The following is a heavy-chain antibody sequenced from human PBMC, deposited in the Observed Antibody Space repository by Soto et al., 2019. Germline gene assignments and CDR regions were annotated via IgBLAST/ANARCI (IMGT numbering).Heavy chain of an antibody. CDR1: GFSLSNSGVG. V-gene: IGHV2-5*02. CDR3: AHRTHAYDLFDS. D-gene: IGHD3-22*01. J-gene: IGHJ5*01. Sequence: SGPTLVIPTQTLTLTCTFSGFSLSNSGVGVGWIRQPPGKALEWLALIYWDDDKRYSPSLKSRLTITKDTSKNQVVLTMTNMDPVDTATYYCAHRTHAYDLFDSWGQGTLVTVSS. CDR2: IYWDDDK.